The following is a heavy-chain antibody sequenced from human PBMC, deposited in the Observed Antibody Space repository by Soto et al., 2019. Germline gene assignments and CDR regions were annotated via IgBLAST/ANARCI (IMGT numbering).Heavy chain of an antibody. J-gene: IGHJ4*02. V-gene: IGHV4-39*01. D-gene: IGHD6-13*01. CDR3: ARRGSSSWYGRDY. Sequence: QLQLQESGPGLVKPSETLSLTCTVSGGSISSSSYYWGWIRQPPGKGLEWIGSIYYSGRTYYNPSLKSRVTISVDTSKNQFSLKLSSVTAADTAVYYCARRGSSSWYGRDYWGQGTLVTVSS. CDR1: GGSISSSSYY. CDR2: IYYSGRT.